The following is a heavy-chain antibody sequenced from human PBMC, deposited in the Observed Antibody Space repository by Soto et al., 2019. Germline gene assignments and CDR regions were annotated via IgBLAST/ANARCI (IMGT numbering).Heavy chain of an antibody. CDR1: GFTFSSYS. D-gene: IGHD3-22*01. V-gene: IGHV3-48*02. Sequence: EVQLVESGGGLVQPGGSLRLSCAASGFTFSSYSMNWVRQAPGKGLEWVSYISSSSSTIYYADSVKGRFTISRDNANNSLYVQMNSLRDEDTAVYYCARDQPYYYDSSGYVDYWGQGTLVTVSS. J-gene: IGHJ4*02. CDR3: ARDQPYYYDSSGYVDY. CDR2: ISSSSSTI.